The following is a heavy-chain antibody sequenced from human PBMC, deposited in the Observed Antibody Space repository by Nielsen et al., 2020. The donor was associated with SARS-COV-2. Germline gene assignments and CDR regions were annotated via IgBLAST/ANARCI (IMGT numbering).Heavy chain of an antibody. D-gene: IGHD6-13*01. J-gene: IGHJ6*02. Sequence: GESLKISCIASGFTFNTYSMNWVRQAPGKGLEWVSYISAGSATIYYADSVKGRFTISRDNVKNSLYLQLSSLSAEDTAVYYCARSPLHRSSWYGMDVWGQGTTVTVSS. CDR2: ISAGSATI. CDR1: GFTFNTYS. CDR3: ARSPLHRSSWYGMDV. V-gene: IGHV3-48*01.